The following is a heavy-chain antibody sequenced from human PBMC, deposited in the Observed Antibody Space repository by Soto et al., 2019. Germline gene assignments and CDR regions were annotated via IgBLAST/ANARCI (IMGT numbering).Heavy chain of an antibody. D-gene: IGHD5-12*01. CDR2: INHSGST. CDR1: GGSFSGYY. J-gene: IGHJ4*02. V-gene: IGHV4-34*01. CDR3: AYFGVATIPFDY. Sequence: SETLSLTCAVYGGSFSGYYWSWIRQPPGKGLEWIGEINHSGSTNYNPSLKSRVTISVDTSKNQFSLKLSSVTAADTAVYYCAYFGVATIPFDYWGQGTLVTVSS.